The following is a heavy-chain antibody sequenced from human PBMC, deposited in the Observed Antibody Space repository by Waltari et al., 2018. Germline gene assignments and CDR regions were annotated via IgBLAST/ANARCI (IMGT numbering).Heavy chain of an antibody. V-gene: IGHV3-7*01. CDR1: GLTFSWYW. D-gene: IGHD2-15*01. Sequence: EVQLVESGGALVQPGGSLRLSCAGSGLTFSWYWMTWVRQAPGKGLEWVANIKQDGSEKYYVDSVKGRFTISRDNAKKSLYLQMNSLRVEDTAVYYCARDTSGGLDYWGQGTLVTVSS. CDR2: IKQDGSEK. CDR3: ARDTSGGLDY. J-gene: IGHJ4*02.